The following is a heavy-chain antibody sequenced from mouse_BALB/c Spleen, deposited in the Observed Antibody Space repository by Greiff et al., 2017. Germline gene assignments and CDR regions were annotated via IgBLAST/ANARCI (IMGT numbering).Heavy chain of an antibody. CDR3: ARGLTSHFDY. CDR2: ISTYYGDA. CDR1: GYTFTDYA. V-gene: IGHV1S137*01. J-gene: IGHJ2*01. Sequence: QVQLKESGAELVRPGVSVKISCKGSGYTFTDYAMHWVKQSHAKSLEWIGVISTYYGDASYNQKFKGKATMTVDKSSSTAYMELARLTSEDSAIYYCARGLTSHFDYWGQGTTLTVSS. D-gene: IGHD3-1*01.